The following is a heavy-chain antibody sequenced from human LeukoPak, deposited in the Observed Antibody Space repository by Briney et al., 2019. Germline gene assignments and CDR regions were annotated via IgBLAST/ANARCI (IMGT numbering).Heavy chain of an antibody. Sequence: PGGSLRLSCAASGFTFSHYGMHWVRQAPGKGLEWVAIIWYDGSNKYYADSVKGRFTISRDNSKNTLYLQMNRLIAEDTAVYYRAKDRDVYWGQGTLVTVSS. CDR3: AKDRDVY. CDR1: GFTFSHYG. V-gene: IGHV3-33*06. J-gene: IGHJ4*02. CDR2: IWYDGSNK.